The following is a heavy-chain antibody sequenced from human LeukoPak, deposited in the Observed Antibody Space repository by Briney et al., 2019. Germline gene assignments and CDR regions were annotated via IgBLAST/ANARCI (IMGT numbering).Heavy chain of an antibody. D-gene: IGHD3-16*02. CDR1: GFTFSSYW. V-gene: IGHV3-74*01. Sequence: GGSLRLSCAASGFTFSSYWMHWVRQAPGKGLVWVSRINSDGSSTSYADSVKGRFTISRDNAKNSLYLQMNSLRAEDTAVYYCARDDYVWGSYRYYFDYWGQGTLVTVSS. J-gene: IGHJ4*02. CDR2: INSDGSST. CDR3: ARDDYVWGSYRYYFDY.